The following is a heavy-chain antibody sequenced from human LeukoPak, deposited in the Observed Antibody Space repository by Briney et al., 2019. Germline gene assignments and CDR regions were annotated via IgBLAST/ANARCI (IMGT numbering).Heavy chain of an antibody. CDR2: IYPGDSDT. CDR1: GYSFTSYW. V-gene: IGHV5-51*01. CDR3: ARERSSGYYTEDAFDI. J-gene: IGHJ3*02. D-gene: IGHD3-22*01. Sequence: RESLKISCKASGYSFTSYWFGWVRQMPEKGLERMGVIYPGDSDTRYRPSFQGQVTSSADKCISTAYLQWSSLKASDTAMYYCARERSSGYYTEDAFDIWGQGTMVTVSS.